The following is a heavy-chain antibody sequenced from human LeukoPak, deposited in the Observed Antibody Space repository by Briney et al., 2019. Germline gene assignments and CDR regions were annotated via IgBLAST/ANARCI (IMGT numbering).Heavy chain of an antibody. V-gene: IGHV3-48*03. CDR2: ISSSGSTI. CDR3: AKEGIVTPSDAFDI. D-gene: IGHD5-18*01. J-gene: IGHJ3*02. Sequence: RPGGSLRLSCAASGFTLSSYEMNWVRQAPGKGLEWVSYISSSGSTIYYADSVKGRFTISRDNAKNSLFLQMNSLRAEDTAVYYCAKEGIVTPSDAFDIWGQGTMVTVSS. CDR1: GFTLSSYE.